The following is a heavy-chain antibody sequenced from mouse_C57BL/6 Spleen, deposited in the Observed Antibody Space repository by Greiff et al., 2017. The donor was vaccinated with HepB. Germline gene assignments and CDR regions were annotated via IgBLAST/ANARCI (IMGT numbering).Heavy chain of an antibody. CDR1: GFTFSDYG. CDR3: ATRTGHYWYFDV. J-gene: IGHJ1*03. D-gene: IGHD4-1*01. Sequence: DVQLVESGGGLVKPGGSLKLSCAASGFTFSDYGMHWVRQAPEKGLEWVAYISSGSSTIYYADTVKGRFTISRDNAKNTLFLKMTSLRSEDTAMYYCATRTGHYWYFDVWGTGTTVTVSS. CDR2: ISSGSSTI. V-gene: IGHV5-17*01.